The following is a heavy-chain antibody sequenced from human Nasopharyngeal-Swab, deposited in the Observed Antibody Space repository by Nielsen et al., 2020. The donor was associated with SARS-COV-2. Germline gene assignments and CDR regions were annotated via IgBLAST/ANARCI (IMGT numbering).Heavy chain of an antibody. V-gene: IGHV3-21*01. J-gene: IGHJ6*02. CDR1: GFTFNNYN. D-gene: IGHD3-3*01. Sequence: GESLKISCAASGFTFNNYNFNWVRQAPGKGPEWVSSISSSSSYLYYADSVKGRFTISRDNAKNSLYLQMNSLRAEDTAVYYCARDGLDYDFWSAYFMDVWGQGTTVTVSS. CDR2: ISSSSSYL. CDR3: ARDGLDYDFWSAYFMDV.